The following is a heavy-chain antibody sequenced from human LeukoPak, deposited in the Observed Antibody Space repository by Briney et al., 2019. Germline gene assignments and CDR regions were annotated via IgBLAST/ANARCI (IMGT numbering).Heavy chain of an antibody. Sequence: ASVKVSCKASGYTFTSYGISWVRQAPGQGLGWMGWISAYNGNTNYAQKLQGRVTMTRDTSTSTVYMELSSLRSEDTAVYYCASGAGRRGLFDPWGQGTLVTVSS. D-gene: IGHD6-6*01. V-gene: IGHV1-18*01. CDR1: GYTFTSYG. CDR3: ASGAGRRGLFDP. CDR2: ISAYNGNT. J-gene: IGHJ5*02.